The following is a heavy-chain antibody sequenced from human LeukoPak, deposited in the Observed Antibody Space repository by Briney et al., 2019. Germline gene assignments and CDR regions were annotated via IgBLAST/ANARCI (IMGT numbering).Heavy chain of an antibody. V-gene: IGHV1-2*02. D-gene: IGHD2-2*02. J-gene: IGHJ3*02. CDR3: ARVLDCSSTSCYNAFDI. CDR1: GYTFTGYY. CDR2: INPNSGGT. Sequence: GASVKVSCKASGYTFTGYYMHWVRQAPGQGLEWMGWINPNSGGTNYAQKFQGRVTMTRDTSISTAYMELSRLRSDDTAVYYCARVLDCSSTSCYNAFDIWGQGTMVTVSS.